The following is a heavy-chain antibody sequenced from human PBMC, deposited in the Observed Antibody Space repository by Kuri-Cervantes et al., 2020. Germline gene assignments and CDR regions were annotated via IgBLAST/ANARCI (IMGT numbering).Heavy chain of an antibody. D-gene: IGHD6-19*01. CDR2: IYYSGST. Sequence: SETLSLTCTVSGGSISSSSYYWGWIRQPPGKGLEWIGSIYYSGSTYYNPSLKLRVTISVDTSKNQFSLKLSSVTAADTAVYYCARGGYSSGWYGGYYYGMDVWGQGTTVTVSS. CDR3: ARGGYSSGWYGGYYYGMDV. CDR1: GGSISSSSYY. J-gene: IGHJ6*02. V-gene: IGHV4-39*07.